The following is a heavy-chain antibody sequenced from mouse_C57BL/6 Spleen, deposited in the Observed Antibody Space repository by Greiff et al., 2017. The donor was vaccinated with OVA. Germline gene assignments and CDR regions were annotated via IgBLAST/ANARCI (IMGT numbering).Heavy chain of an antibody. V-gene: IGHV1-5*01. Sequence: EVQLQQSGTVLARPGASVKMSCKPSGYTFTSYWMHWVKQRPGQGLEWIGAIYPGNSDTSYNQKFKGKAKLTAVTSASTAYMELSSLTNEDSAVYYCTRYKVTNYFDYWGQGTTLTVSS. CDR2: IYPGNSDT. D-gene: IGHD2-2*01. CDR3: TRYKVTNYFDY. J-gene: IGHJ2*01. CDR1: GYTFTSYW.